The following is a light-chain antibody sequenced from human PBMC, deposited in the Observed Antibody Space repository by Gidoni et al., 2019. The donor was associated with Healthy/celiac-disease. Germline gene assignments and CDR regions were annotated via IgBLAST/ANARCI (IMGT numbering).Light chain of an antibody. J-gene: IGKJ3*01. CDR1: QSVLYSSNNKNY. CDR3: QQYYSTPFT. CDR2: WAS. V-gene: IGKV4-1*01. Sequence: DIVMTPSPASLAVSLGERATINCKSSQSVLYSSNNKNYLAWYQQKPGQPPKLLIYWASTRESGVPDRFSGSGSGTDFTLTISSLQAEDVAVYYCQQYYSTPFTFGPXTKVDIK.